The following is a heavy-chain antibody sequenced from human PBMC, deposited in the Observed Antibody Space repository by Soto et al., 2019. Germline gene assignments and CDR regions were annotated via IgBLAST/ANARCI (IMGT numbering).Heavy chain of an antibody. CDR1: GFTFSSYS. V-gene: IGHV3-21*01. D-gene: IGHD5-18*01. Sequence: EVQLVESGGGLVKPGGSLRLSCAASGFTFSSYSMNWVRQAPGKGLEWVSSISSSSSYIYYADSVKGRFTISRDNAKNSPYLQMNSLRAEDTAVYYCATPKKDSYDFPVQPETDYWGQGTLVTVSS. CDR2: ISSSSSYI. CDR3: ATPKKDSYDFPVQPETDY. J-gene: IGHJ4*02.